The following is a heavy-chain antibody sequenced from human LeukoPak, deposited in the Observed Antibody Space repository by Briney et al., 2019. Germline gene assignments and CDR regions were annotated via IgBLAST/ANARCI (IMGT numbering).Heavy chain of an antibody. V-gene: IGHV4-59*11. CDR1: GGSISSHY. Sequence: ASETLSLTCTVSGGSISSHYWTWIRQSPGKGLEWIGYISYSGSTNYNPSLKSRVTLSVDTSKNQFSLKLSSVTAADTAVYYCARDPTTVTKGFDIWGQGTMDTVSS. CDR3: ARDPTTVTKGFDI. J-gene: IGHJ3*02. D-gene: IGHD4-17*01. CDR2: ISYSGST.